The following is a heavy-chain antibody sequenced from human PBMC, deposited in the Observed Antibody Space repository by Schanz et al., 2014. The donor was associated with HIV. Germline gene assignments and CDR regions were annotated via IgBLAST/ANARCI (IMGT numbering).Heavy chain of an antibody. V-gene: IGHV3-33*01. Sequence: VQMLESGGGVVQPGRSLRLSCAASGFTFSSYGMHWVRQAPGKGLEWVAVIWYDGSNKYYADSVKGRFTISRDNSKNTLYLQMNSLRAEDTAVYYCARRSTPGGYYGMDVWGQGTTVTVSS. D-gene: IGHD2-15*01. CDR2: IWYDGSNK. CDR1: GFTFSSYG. J-gene: IGHJ6*02. CDR3: ARRSTPGGYYGMDV.